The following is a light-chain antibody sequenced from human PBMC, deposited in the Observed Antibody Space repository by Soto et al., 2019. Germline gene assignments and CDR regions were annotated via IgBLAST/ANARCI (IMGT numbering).Light chain of an antibody. V-gene: IGKV1-12*01. Sequence: DIQMTQSPSSVSASVGDRVTITCRASQSISSWLAWYQQKPGKAPKLLIYAVSSLQSGVPSRFSGSGSGTEFTIDISSLQTQDFAAYFGHKANSSKWTFSQGTNMEIK. CDR2: AVS. CDR3: HKANSSKWT. J-gene: IGKJ1*01. CDR1: QSISSW.